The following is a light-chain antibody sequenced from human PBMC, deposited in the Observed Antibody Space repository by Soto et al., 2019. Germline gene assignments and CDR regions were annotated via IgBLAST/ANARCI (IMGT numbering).Light chain of an antibody. J-gene: IGKJ5*01. CDR2: FAS. CDR1: QDISKW. CDR3: QQATSLPIT. Sequence: DIQMTQSPSSVSASVGDRVTISCRASQDISKWLVWYQQKPGKAPKVLIYFASSLQSGVPSRFSGSGSGTDFTLTISSLQPEDFATYYCQQATSLPITFGQGTRLENK. V-gene: IGKV1-12*01.